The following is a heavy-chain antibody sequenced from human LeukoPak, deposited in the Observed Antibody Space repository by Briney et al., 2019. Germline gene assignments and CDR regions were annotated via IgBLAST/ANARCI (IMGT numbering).Heavy chain of an antibody. V-gene: IGHV3-30*02. CDR1: GFTFISYG. CDR2: IRYDGSNK. J-gene: IGHJ3*01. Sequence: GGSLRLSCAASGFTFISYGMNWVRQAPGKGLEWEGFIRYDGSNKYYADSVKGRFIISRDNSKNTLYLQMNSLRAEDTALYYCAKRIEMATKISGALDVWGQGTMVTASS. CDR3: AKRIEMATKISGALDV. D-gene: IGHD5-24*01.